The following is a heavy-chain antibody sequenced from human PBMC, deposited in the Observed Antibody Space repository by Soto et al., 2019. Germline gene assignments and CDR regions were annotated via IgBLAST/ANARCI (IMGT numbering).Heavy chain of an antibody. Sequence: QVQLQESGPGLVKPSETLSLTCTVSGGSISSYYWSWIRQPPGKGLEWIGYIYYSGSTNYNPSLNSRVTISVDTSKNQFSLKLSSVTAADTAVYYCARVGSPSLIAAAGTNWFDPWGQGTLVTVSS. CDR1: GGSISSYY. CDR3: ARVGSPSLIAAAGTNWFDP. CDR2: IYYSGST. J-gene: IGHJ5*02. D-gene: IGHD6-13*01. V-gene: IGHV4-59*01.